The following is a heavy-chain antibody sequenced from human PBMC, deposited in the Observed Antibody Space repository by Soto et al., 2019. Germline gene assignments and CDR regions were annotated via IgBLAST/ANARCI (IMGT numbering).Heavy chain of an antibody. Sequence: GESLKISCKGSGYSFTSYWIGWVRQMPGKGLEWMGIIYPGDSDTRYSPSFQGQVTISADKSISTAYLQWSSLKASDTAMYYCATANREQLVREYYYYYGMDVWGQGTTVTVSS. D-gene: IGHD6-13*01. CDR3: ATANREQLVREYYYYYGMDV. V-gene: IGHV5-51*01. J-gene: IGHJ6*02. CDR2: IYPGDSDT. CDR1: GYSFTSYW.